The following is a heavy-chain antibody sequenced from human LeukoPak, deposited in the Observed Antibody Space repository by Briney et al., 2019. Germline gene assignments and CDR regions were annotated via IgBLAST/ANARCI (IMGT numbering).Heavy chain of an antibody. D-gene: IGHD2/OR15-2a*01. CDR3: AGHHPRNTVDF. Sequence: TSETLSLTCTVSGGSISTYYWGWIRQPPGKGLEWIAYVSDIGSINYNPSLKSRVTISLDTSKNQLSLKLSSVTAADTAVYYCAGHHPRNTVDFWGQGTLVTVSS. V-gene: IGHV4-59*08. CDR1: GGSISTYY. CDR2: VSDIGSI. J-gene: IGHJ4*02.